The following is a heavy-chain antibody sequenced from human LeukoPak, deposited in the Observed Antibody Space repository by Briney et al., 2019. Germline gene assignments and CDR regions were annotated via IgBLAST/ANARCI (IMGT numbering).Heavy chain of an antibody. CDR1: GFTFSSYG. V-gene: IGHV3-30*18. J-gene: IGHJ6*04. D-gene: IGHD2-2*01. CDR2: IPYDGSNK. Sequence: PGGSLRLSCAASGFTFSSYGMHWVRQAPGKGLEWVAVIPYDGSNKYYADSVKGRFTISRDNSKNTLYLQMNSLRAEDTAVYYCAKDSRSAAVYYYYGMDVWGKGTTVTVSS. CDR3: AKDSRSAAVYYYYGMDV.